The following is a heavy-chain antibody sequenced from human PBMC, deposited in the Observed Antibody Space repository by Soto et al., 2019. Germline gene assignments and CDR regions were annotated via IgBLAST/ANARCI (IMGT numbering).Heavy chain of an antibody. J-gene: IGHJ5*02. D-gene: IGHD3-10*01. CDR3: ANRHRGTNWFDP. CDR2: ISGSGGST. CDR1: GFTFSSYA. V-gene: IGHV3-23*01. Sequence: EVQLLESGGGLVQPGGSLRLSCAASGFTFSSYAMSWVRQAPGKGLEWVSAISGSGGSTYYADSVKGRFTISRDNSKNTLYLQMNSLRAEDTALYYCANRHRGTNWFDPWGQGTLVTVSS.